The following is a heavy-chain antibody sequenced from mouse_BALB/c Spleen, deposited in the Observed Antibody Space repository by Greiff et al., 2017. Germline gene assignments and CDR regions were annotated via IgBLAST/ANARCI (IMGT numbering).Heavy chain of an antibody. CDR2: IRNKANGYTT. V-gene: IGHV7-3*02. Sequence: EVMLVESGGGLVQPGGSLRLSCATSGFTFTDYYMSWVRQPPGKALEWLGFIRNKANGYTTEYSASVKGRFTISRDNSQSILYLQMNTLRAEDSATYYCARVGEGNTGAFDYWGQGTTLTVSS. CDR3: ARVGEGNTGAFDY. D-gene: IGHD2-1*01. J-gene: IGHJ2*01. CDR1: GFTFTDYY.